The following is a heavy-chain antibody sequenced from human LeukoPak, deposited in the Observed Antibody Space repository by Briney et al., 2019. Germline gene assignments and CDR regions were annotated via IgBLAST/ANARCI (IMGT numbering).Heavy chain of an antibody. CDR3: AKDREGRRSSSWYYGAFDI. Sequence: GRSLRLSCAASGFTFSSYGMHWVRQAPGKGLEGVAVISYDGSNKYYADSVKGRFTISRDNSKNMLYLQMNSLRAEDTAVYYCAKDREGRRSSSWYYGAFDIWGQGTMVTVSS. CDR1: GFTFSSYG. V-gene: IGHV3-30*18. CDR2: ISYDGSNK. D-gene: IGHD6-13*01. J-gene: IGHJ3*02.